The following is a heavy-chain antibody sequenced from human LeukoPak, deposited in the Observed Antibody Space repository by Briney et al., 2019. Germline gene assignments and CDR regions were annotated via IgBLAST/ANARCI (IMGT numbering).Heavy chain of an antibody. CDR2: ISAYNGNT. D-gene: IGHD4-17*01. J-gene: IGHJ6*02. V-gene: IGHV1-18*01. Sequence: EASVKVSCKASGYTFTSYGISWVRQAPGQGLEWMGRISAYNGNTNYAQKLQGRVTMTTDTSTSTAYMELRSLRSDDTAVYYCARARYYGDHYGMDVWGQGTTVTVSS. CDR1: GYTFTSYG. CDR3: ARARYYGDHYGMDV.